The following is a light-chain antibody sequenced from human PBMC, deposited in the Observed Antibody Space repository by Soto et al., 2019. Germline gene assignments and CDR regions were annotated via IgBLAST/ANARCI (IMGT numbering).Light chain of an antibody. Sequence: QSVLTQPASVSGSPGQAITISCTGTGSDVGGYNYVSWYQQHPGKAPKLMIYDVSSRPSGVSNRFSGSKSGNTASLTISGLQAEDEADYYCSSYTSSHTRVFGGGTKLTVL. CDR3: SSYTSSHTRV. V-gene: IGLV2-14*01. CDR2: DVS. CDR1: GSDVGGYNY. J-gene: IGLJ2*01.